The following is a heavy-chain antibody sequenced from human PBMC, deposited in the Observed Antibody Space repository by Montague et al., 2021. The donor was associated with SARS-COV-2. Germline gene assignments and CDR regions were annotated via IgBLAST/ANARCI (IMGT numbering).Heavy chain of an antibody. D-gene: IGHD2-15*01. CDR2: IYHSGST. CDR3: GRERGYCSGGGCYSGWFDL. J-gene: IGHJ5*02. V-gene: IGHV4-38-2*02. CDR1: GYSISSGYY. Sequence: SETLSLTCTVSGYSISSGYYWGWIRQPPGEELEWIGSIYHSGSTYYNPPLKSRVTISVDTSTNQFSLQLSSVTAADTAVYYCGRERGYCSGGGCYSGWFDLWGQGTLVTVSS.